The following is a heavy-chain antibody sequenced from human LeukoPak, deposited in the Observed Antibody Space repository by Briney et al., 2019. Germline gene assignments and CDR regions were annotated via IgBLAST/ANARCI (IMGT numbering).Heavy chain of an antibody. Sequence: PGGSLRLSCAASEFNLSSYWMTWVRQAPGKGLEWVATMKEDESEKYYMDSVKGRFTISRDNAKNSLFLQMNSLRAEDTAVYYCARDWLSSSDYYYYYYMDVWGKGTTVTVSS. D-gene: IGHD6-6*01. CDR2: MKEDESEK. V-gene: IGHV3-7*01. J-gene: IGHJ6*03. CDR3: ARDWLSSSDYYYYYYMDV. CDR1: EFNLSSYW.